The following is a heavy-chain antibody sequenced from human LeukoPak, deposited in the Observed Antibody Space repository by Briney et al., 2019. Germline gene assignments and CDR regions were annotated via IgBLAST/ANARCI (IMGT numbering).Heavy chain of an antibody. V-gene: IGHV3-23*01. CDR2: IYENGGTT. D-gene: IGHD6-19*01. CDR1: GFTFRSHA. J-gene: IGHJ4*02. Sequence: PGGSLRLSCVGSGFTFRSHAMSWVRQAPEKGLEFVSGIYENGGTTYYADSVKGRFTISRDNSKNPLYLQMNSLRAEDTAVYYCARISGWYSSEWFFDYWGQGTLVTVSS. CDR3: ARISGWYSSEWFFDY.